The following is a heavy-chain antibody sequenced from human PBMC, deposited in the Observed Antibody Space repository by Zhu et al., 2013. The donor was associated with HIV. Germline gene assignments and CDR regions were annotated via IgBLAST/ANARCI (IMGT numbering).Heavy chain of an antibody. CDR3: ARGVNKADDSSGYYYVP. CDR2: MNPNSGNT. V-gene: IGHV1-8*01. D-gene: IGHD3-22*01. CDR1: GYTFTSYD. J-gene: IGHJ5*02. Sequence: QVQLVQSGAEVKKPGASVKVSCKASGYTFTSYDINWVRQATGQGLEWMGWMNPNSGNTGYAQKFQGRVTMTRNTSISTAYMELSSLRSEDTAVYYCARGVNKADDSSGYYYVPWGQGTLVTVSS.